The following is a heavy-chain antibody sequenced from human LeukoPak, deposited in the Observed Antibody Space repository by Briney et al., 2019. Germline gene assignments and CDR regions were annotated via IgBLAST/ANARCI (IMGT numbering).Heavy chain of an antibody. CDR3: AKDIQCTY. CDR1: GFTFASYA. V-gene: IGHV3-23*01. J-gene: IGHJ4*02. Sequence: GGSLRLSCTASGFTFASYAMSWVRQAPGKGLEWVSTITDSVGSTYYADSVKGRFTISRDNSKNTVYLQMNSLRAEDTAVYFCAKDIQCTYWGQGALVTVSS. CDR2: ITDSVGST. D-gene: IGHD2-8*01.